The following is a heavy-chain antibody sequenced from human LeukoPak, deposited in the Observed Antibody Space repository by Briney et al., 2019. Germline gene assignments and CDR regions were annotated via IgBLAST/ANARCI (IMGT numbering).Heavy chain of an antibody. CDR2: ISHSGST. D-gene: IGHD3-22*01. CDR1: GGSMSSYY. Sequence: PSETLSLTCTVSGGSMSSYYWSWVRQPPGKGLEWIGEISHSGSTHYNPSLKSRVTISVDKSNNQFSLRLSSVTAADTAVYYCARDDSNGYYFDYWGQGTLVTVSS. V-gene: IGHV4-4*02. CDR3: ARDDSNGYYFDY. J-gene: IGHJ4*02.